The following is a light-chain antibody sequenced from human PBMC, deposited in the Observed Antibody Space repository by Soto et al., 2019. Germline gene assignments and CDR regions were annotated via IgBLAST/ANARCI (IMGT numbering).Light chain of an antibody. J-gene: IGLJ2*01. CDR1: SSNIGSAY. Sequence: QSVLTQPPSASGTPGQTVTISCSGSSSNIGSAYIYWYQHLPGTAPKLLIYRNNQRPPGVPDRFSASKSGTSASLAISGLRSEDDADYYCAAWDDSLVVFGGGTKVTVL. V-gene: IGLV1-47*01. CDR3: AAWDDSLVV. CDR2: RNN.